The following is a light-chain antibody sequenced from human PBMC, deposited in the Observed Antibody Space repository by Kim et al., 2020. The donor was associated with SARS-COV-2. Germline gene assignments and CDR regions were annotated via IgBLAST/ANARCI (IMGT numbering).Light chain of an antibody. J-gene: IGLJ1*01. CDR1: SLRSYY. CDR2: DKN. CDR3: ASRDTSGNHYV. V-gene: IGLV3-19*01. Sequence: SSELTQDPAVSVALGQTVRITCQGDSLRSYYASWYQQKPGQAPILVIYDKNNRPSGIPDRFSGSNSGNTASLTITGVQAEDEADYYCASRDTSGNHYVFG.